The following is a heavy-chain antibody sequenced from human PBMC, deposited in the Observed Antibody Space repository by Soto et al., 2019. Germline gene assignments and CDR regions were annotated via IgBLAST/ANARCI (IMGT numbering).Heavy chain of an antibody. CDR2: ISAYNGNT. CDR1: GYTFTSYC. V-gene: IGHV1-18*04. Sequence: QVQLVQSGAEVKKPGASVKVSCKASGYTFTSYCISWVRQAPGQGLEWMGWISAYNGNTNYAQKLQGRVTMTTDTSTSTAYMARRRLRSDDTAVYYCARDEGRLHMRYYYYGMDVWGQGTTVTVSS. J-gene: IGHJ6*02. CDR3: ARDEGRLHMRYYYYGMDV.